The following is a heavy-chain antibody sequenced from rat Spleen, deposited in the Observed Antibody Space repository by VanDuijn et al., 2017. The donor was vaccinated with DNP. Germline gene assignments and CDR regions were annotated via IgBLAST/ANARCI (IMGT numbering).Heavy chain of an antibody. J-gene: IGHJ2*01. CDR1: GFSLTTFD. CDR2: VWIDGNT. D-gene: IGHD1-10*01. CDR3: TYNNYY. V-gene: IGHV2-1*01. Sequence: QVQLRESGPGLVQPSQTLSLICSVSGFSLTTFDIHWVRQSPGKGLEWMGGVWIDGNTDYNSALKSRLSISRDISKSQVFLKMNSLQTDDTAIYFCTYNNYYWGQGVMVTVSS.